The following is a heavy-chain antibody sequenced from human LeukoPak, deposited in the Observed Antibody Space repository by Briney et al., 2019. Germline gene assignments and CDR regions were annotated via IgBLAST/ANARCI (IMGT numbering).Heavy chain of an antibody. CDR1: GYTFTGYY. J-gene: IGHJ4*02. V-gene: IGHV1-2*02. Sequence: GASVKVSCKASGYTFTGYYMHWVRQAPGQGLEWVGWINPNSGGTNYAQKFQGRVTMTRDTSISTAYMELSRLRSDVTAVYYCARVIYSSGWYEKFDYWGQGTLVTVSS. D-gene: IGHD6-19*01. CDR3: ARVIYSSGWYEKFDY. CDR2: INPNSGGT.